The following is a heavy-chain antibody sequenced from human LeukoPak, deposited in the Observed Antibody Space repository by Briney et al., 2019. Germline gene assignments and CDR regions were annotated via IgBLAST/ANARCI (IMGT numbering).Heavy chain of an antibody. Sequence: GGSLRLSCAASGFTFSSYGMHWVRQAPGKGLEGVAFIRYDGSNKYYADSVKGRFTISRDNSKNTLYLKMNSLRAEDTAVYYCASRDIYSNYLFWFDPWGQGTLVTVSS. CDR1: GFTFSSYG. CDR3: ASRDIYSNYLFWFDP. D-gene: IGHD4-11*01. J-gene: IGHJ5*02. V-gene: IGHV3-30*02. CDR2: IRYDGSNK.